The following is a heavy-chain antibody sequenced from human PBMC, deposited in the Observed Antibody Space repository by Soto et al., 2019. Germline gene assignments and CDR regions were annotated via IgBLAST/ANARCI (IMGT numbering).Heavy chain of an antibody. CDR3: ASNYYDSSGSSFDY. J-gene: IGHJ4*02. CDR2: ISSSSSYI. CDR1: GFTFSSYS. D-gene: IGHD3-22*01. Sequence: EVQLVESGGGLVKPGGSLRLSCAASGFTFSSYSMNWVRQAPGKGLEWVSSISSSSSYIYYADSVKGRFTISRDNAKNSLYLQMNSVRAEHTAVYYCASNYYDSSGSSFDYWGQETLVTVSS. V-gene: IGHV3-21*01.